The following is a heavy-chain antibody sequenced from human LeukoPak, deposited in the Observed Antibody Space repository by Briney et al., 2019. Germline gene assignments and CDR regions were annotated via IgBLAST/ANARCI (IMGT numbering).Heavy chain of an antibody. J-gene: IGHJ4*02. D-gene: IGHD3-16*01. CDR3: ARGGDLAYFDY. V-gene: IGHV4-30-2*01. CDR2: IYHSGST. Sequence: SQTLSLTCAVSGGSISSGGYPWSWIRQPPRKGLEWIGYIYHSGSTYYNPSLKGRVTISVDRSKNQLSLKLSSVTAADTAVYYCARGGDLAYFDYWGQGTLVTVSS. CDR1: GGSISSGGYP.